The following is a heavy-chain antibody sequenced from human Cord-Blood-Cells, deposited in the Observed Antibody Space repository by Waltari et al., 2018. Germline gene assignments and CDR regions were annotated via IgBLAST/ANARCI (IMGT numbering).Heavy chain of an antibody. J-gene: IGHJ4*02. Sequence: EVQLVESGGGLVQPGGSLRLSCAASGITFSSYAMSWVRQAPGKGLEGGSAISGGGGSTFDSDSVKGRFTISRDNSKNTLYLQMNSLRAEDTAVYYCAQRLQFDYWGQGTLVTVSS. CDR3: AQRLQFDY. CDR1: GITFSSYA. V-gene: IGHV3-23*04. D-gene: IGHD4-4*01. CDR2: ISGGGGST.